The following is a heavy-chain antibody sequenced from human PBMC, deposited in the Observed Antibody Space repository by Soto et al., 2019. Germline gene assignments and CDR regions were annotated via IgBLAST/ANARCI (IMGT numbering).Heavy chain of an antibody. Sequence: SQTLSLTCAISGDSVSTYSAAWNWIRQSPSRGLEWLGRTYYKSKWYNDYAVSVKSRITINPDTSKNQFSLQLNSVTPEDTAVYYCARENILRYFEPHTFDIWGQGTMVTVSS. V-gene: IGHV6-1*01. CDR3: ARENILRYFEPHTFDI. D-gene: IGHD3-9*01. J-gene: IGHJ3*02. CDR2: TYYKSKWYN. CDR1: GDSVSTYSAA.